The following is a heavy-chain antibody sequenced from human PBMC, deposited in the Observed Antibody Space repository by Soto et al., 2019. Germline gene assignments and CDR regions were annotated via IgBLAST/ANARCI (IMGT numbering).Heavy chain of an antibody. D-gene: IGHD3-3*01. CDR3: ARGPYYDFWSGYYSSYYGTDV. CDR1: GYTFTSYG. Sequence: ASVKVSCKASGYTFTSYGISWVRQAPGQGLEWMGWMNPNSGNTGYAQKFQGRVTMTRNTSISTAYMELSSLRSEDTAVYYCARGPYYDFWSGYYSSYYGTDVWGQGTTVTVSS. CDR2: MNPNSGNT. V-gene: IGHV1-8*02. J-gene: IGHJ6*02.